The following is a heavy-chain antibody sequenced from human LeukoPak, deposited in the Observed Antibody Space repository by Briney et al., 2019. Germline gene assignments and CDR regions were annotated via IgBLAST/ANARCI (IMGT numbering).Heavy chain of an antibody. CDR3: AKDLHYYDSSGSQR. J-gene: IGHJ4*02. Sequence: GGSLRLSCAASGFTFSSYAMSWVRQAPGRGLEWVSAISGSGGSTYYADSVKGRFTISRDNSKNTLYLQMNSLRAEDTAVYYCAKDLHYYDSSGSQRWGQGTLVTVSS. CDR2: ISGSGGST. CDR1: GFTFSSYA. D-gene: IGHD3-22*01. V-gene: IGHV3-23*01.